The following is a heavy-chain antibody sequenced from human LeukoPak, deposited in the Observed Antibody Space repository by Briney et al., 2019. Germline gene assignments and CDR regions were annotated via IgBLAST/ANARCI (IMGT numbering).Heavy chain of an antibody. V-gene: IGHV4-38-2*01. Sequence: SETLSLTCAVSGYSISSGYYWGCIRQPPGKGLEWIGSIYHSGSTYYNPSLKSRVTIAVDKSKKQFSLKLSSVDAADTAVYYCARARGRYFDWLPSDAFDIWGQGTMVTVSS. J-gene: IGHJ3*02. CDR1: GYSISSGYY. D-gene: IGHD3-9*01. CDR2: IYHSGST. CDR3: ARARGRYFDWLPSDAFDI.